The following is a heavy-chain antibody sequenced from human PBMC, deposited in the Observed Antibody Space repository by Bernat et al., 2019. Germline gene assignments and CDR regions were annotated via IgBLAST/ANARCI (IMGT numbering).Heavy chain of an antibody. D-gene: IGHD6-19*01. CDR3: ARLLAGGWPEFDY. Sequence: EVQLVESGGGLVQPGGSLRLSCAASGFTFSSYWMSWVRQAPGKGLEWVANIKQDGSEKYYVDSVKGRFTISRDNAKNSLYLQMNSLRAEDTAVYYCARLLAGGWPEFDYWGQGTLVTVSS. CDR2: IKQDGSEK. CDR1: GFTFSSYW. J-gene: IGHJ4*02. V-gene: IGHV3-7*03.